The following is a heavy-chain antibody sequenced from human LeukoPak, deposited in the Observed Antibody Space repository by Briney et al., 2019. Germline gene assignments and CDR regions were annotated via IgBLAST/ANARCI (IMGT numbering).Heavy chain of an antibody. V-gene: IGHV3-21*01. D-gene: IGHD2/OR15-2a*01. CDR1: GFTFSSYS. J-gene: IGHJ3*02. Sequence: PGGSLRLSCAASGFTFSSYSMNWVRQAPGKGLEWVSSISSSSSYIYYADSVKGRFTISRDNAKNSLYLQMNSLRADDTAVYYCARDLYGLDAFDIWGQGTMVTVSS. CDR3: ARDLYGLDAFDI. CDR2: ISSSSSYI.